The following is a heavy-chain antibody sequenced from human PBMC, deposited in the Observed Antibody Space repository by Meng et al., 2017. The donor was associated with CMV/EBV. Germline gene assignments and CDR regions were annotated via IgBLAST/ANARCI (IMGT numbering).Heavy chain of an antibody. J-gene: IGHJ6*02. CDR1: GGTFSSYA. V-gene: IGHV1-69*10. Sequence: SSVTVSCQASGGTFSSYAISWVRQAPGQGREWMGGIIPILGIANYAQKFQGRVTITADKSTSTAYMELSSLRSEDTAVYYCARVPRYIFGGSYGMDVWGQGTTVTVSS. CDR2: IIPILGIA. CDR3: ARVPRYIFGGSYGMDV. D-gene: IGHD3-16*01.